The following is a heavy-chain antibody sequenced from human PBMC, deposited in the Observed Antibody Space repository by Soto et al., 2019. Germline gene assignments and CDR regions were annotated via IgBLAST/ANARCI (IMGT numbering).Heavy chain of an antibody. D-gene: IGHD2-15*01. J-gene: IGHJ4*02. CDR2: INHSGST. CDR3: ARVADIVVVVAAYTQPAFDY. V-gene: IGHV4-34*01. CDR1: GGSFSGYC. Sequence: QVQLQQWGAGLLKPSETLSLTCAVYGGSFSGYCWSWIRQPPGKGLEWIGEINHSGSTNYNPSLKSRVTISVDTSKNQFSLKLSSVTAADTAVYYCARVADIVVVVAAYTQPAFDYWGQGTLVTVSS.